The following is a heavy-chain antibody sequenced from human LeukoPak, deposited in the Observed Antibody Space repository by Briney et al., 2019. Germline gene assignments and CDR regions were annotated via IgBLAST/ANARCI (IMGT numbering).Heavy chain of an antibody. V-gene: IGHV3-23*01. D-gene: IGHD3-22*01. CDR3: AKDLFIAYYDSSGYYSHY. CDR2: ISGSGGST. CDR1: GFTFSSYG. Sequence: GGSLRLSCAASGFTFSSYGMSWVRQAPGKGLEWVSAISGSGGSTYYADSVKGRFTISRDNSKNTLYLQMNSLRAEDTAVYYCAKDLFIAYYDSSGYYSHYWGQGTLVTVSS. J-gene: IGHJ4*02.